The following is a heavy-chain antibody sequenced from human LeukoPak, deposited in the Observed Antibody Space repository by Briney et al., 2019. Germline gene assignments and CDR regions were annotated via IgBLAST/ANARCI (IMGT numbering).Heavy chain of an antibody. V-gene: IGHV4-39*01. Sequence: SETLSLTCTVSGGSISSSSYYWGWIRQPPGKGLEWIGSIYYSGSTYYNPSLKSRVTISVDTSKNQFPLKLSSVTAADTAVYYCARQNQNYYDSSGYLYYFDYWGQGTLVTVSS. J-gene: IGHJ4*02. CDR3: ARQNQNYYDSSGYLYYFDY. D-gene: IGHD3-22*01. CDR1: GGSISSSSYY. CDR2: IYYSGST.